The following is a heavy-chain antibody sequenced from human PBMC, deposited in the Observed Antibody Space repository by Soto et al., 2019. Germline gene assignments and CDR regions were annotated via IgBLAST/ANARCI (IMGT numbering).Heavy chain of an antibody. CDR3: ARDLWRGATPGSYHYYGMDV. D-gene: IGHD1-26*01. CDR1: GYAFTSSY. J-gene: IGHJ6*02. CDR2: INPRGGGT. V-gene: IGHV1-46*03. Sequence: ASVKVSCKASGYAFTSSYMHWVRQAPGQGLEWMGIINPRGGGTSYAQKFQDRVTMTRDAATSTVYMDLSSLRSEDTAVYYCARDLWRGATPGSYHYYGMDVWGQ.